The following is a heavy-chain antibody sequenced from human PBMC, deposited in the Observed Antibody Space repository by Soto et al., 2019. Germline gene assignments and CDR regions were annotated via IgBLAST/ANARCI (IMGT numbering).Heavy chain of an antibody. Sequence: QVQLVESGGGLVKPGGSLRLSCAASGFTFSDYYMSWIRQAPGKGLEWVSDISTSVSTIFYADSVKGRFTISRDNAKNSVYLQMNSLRAEDTAVYYCARDQYYYGSGSYPYYYYGMDVWGQGTTVTVSS. D-gene: IGHD3-10*01. V-gene: IGHV3-11*01. J-gene: IGHJ6*02. CDR2: ISTSVSTI. CDR3: ARDQYYYGSGSYPYYYYGMDV. CDR1: GFTFSDYY.